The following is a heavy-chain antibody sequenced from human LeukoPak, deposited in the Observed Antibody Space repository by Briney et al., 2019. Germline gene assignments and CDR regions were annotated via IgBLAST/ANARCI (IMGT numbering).Heavy chain of an antibody. CDR2: INPNGDAT. D-gene: IGHD1-20*01. V-gene: IGHV1-46*01. J-gene: IGHJ5*02. CDR1: GYTFTKYL. Sequence: ASVKVSCKTSGYTFTKYLIHWVRQAPGQGLEWVGTINPNGDATNYAPRLQGRLTLTQDTSTSTVYMELRGLPPDDTAVYHCARPLFCAFDNCGYWLDPWGPGTLVTVSS. CDR3: ARPLFCAFDNCGYWLDP.